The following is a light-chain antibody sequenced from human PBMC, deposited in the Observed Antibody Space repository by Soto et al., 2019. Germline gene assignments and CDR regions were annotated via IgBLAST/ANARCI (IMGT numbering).Light chain of an antibody. Sequence: EIVMTQSPATLSVSPGERATLSCRASQSVSSNLAWYQQKPGQAPRLLIYGASTRATGTPARFSGSGSGTEFTLTISSLQSEDFAVYYCQQYNNWPPGVTFGQGTKLEIK. V-gene: IGKV3-15*01. CDR1: QSVSSN. CDR3: QQYNNWPPGVT. CDR2: GAS. J-gene: IGKJ2*01.